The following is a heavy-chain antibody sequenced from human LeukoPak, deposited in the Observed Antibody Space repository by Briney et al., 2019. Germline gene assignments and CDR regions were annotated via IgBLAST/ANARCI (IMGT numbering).Heavy chain of an antibody. CDR3: AKDLRYFDWLDAFDI. CDR2: ISYDGSNK. J-gene: IGHJ3*02. V-gene: IGHV3-30*18. D-gene: IGHD3-9*01. Sequence: PGRSLRLSCAASGFTFSSYGIHWVRQAPGKGLEWVAVISYDGSNKYYADSVKGRFTISRDNSKNTLYLQMNSLRAEDTAVYYCAKDLRYFDWLDAFDIWGQGTMVTVSS. CDR1: GFTFSSYG.